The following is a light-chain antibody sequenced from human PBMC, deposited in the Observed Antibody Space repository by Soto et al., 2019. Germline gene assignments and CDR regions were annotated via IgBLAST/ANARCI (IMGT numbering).Light chain of an antibody. CDR1: QSVSSY. V-gene: IGKV3-20*01. CDR3: QQYGSSPWT. J-gene: IGKJ1*01. Sequence: EMVMTQSPASLSVSPGERATLSCRASQSVSSYLAWYQQKPGQAPRLLIYDASSRATGIPDRFSGSGSGTDFTLTISRLEPEDFAVYYCQQYGSSPWTFGQGTKVDIK. CDR2: DAS.